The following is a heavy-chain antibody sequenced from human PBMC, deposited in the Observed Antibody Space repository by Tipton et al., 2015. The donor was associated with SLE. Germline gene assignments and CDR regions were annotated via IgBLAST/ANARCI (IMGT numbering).Heavy chain of an antibody. D-gene: IGHD3-9*01. CDR1: GFTFSSYW. V-gene: IGHV3-7*01. J-gene: IGHJ6*03. CDR2: IKQDGSEK. CDR3: ARESTYYDILTGLLGDYMDV. Sequence: GSLRLSCAASGFTFSSYWMSWVRQAPGKGLEWVANIKQDGSEKYYVDSVKGRFTIPRDNAKNSLYLQMNSLRAEDTAVYYCARESTYYDILTGLLGDYMDVWGKGTTVTVSS.